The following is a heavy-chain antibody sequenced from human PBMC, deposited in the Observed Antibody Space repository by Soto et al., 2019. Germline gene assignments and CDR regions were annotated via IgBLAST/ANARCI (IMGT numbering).Heavy chain of an antibody. V-gene: IGHV3-15*01. D-gene: IGHD2-15*01. Sequence: GGSLRLSCAASGFTFSNAWMSWVRQAPGKGLEWVGRIKSKTDGGTTDYAAPVKGRLTISRNDSKNTRYLQMNSLKTEETAVYYCTTDLGYCSGGSCYDYYFDYWGQGTLVTVSS. CDR3: TTDLGYCSGGSCYDYYFDY. J-gene: IGHJ4*02. CDR1: GFTFSNAW. CDR2: IKSKTDGGTT.